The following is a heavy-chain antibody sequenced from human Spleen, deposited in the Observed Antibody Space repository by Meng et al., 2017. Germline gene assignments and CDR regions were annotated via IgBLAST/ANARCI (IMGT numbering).Heavy chain of an antibody. CDR3: ARNYYDSRGYFTPFDC. V-gene: IGHV4-34*01. J-gene: IGHJ4*02. Sequence: QVQLQQWGAGLLKPSETLSLTCAVYGGSFSGYYWTWIRQPPGKGLESIGEINHSGSTNYNPSLKSRVTISVDTSKNQFSLNLRSVTAADTAVYYCARNYYDSRGYFTPFDCWGQGTLVTVSS. D-gene: IGHD3-22*01. CDR1: GGSFSGYY. CDR2: INHSGST.